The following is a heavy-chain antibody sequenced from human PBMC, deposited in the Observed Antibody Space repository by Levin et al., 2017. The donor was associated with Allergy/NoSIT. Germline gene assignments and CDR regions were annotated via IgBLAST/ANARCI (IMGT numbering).Heavy chain of an antibody. CDR2: ISGSGRTT. V-gene: IGHV3-23*01. Sequence: GGSLRLSCAASGFTFINYAMSWVRQAPGKGLEWVSSISGSGRTTYYADSVKGRFTISRDNSKNTLYLQMNSLRAEDTAVYYCAKEAMATITLDSWGQGSLVSVSS. CDR3: AKEAMATITLDS. J-gene: IGHJ4*02. D-gene: IGHD5-24*01. CDR1: GFTFINYA.